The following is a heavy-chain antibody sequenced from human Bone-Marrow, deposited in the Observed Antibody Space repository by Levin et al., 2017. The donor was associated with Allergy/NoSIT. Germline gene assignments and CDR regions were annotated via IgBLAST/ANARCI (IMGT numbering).Heavy chain of an antibody. D-gene: IGHD5-18*01. Sequence: PGGSLRLSCIASGFTFNSYGMHWVRQAPGKGLEWVAVMSWDGGNKYYAESVKGRFIISRDNSKNTLHLQMNSLRAEDTAVYYCAKGGSADTPMVMGPDYWGQGTLVTVSS. J-gene: IGHJ4*02. V-gene: IGHV3-30*18. CDR3: AKGGSADTPMVMGPDY. CDR1: GFTFNSYG. CDR2: MSWDGGNK.